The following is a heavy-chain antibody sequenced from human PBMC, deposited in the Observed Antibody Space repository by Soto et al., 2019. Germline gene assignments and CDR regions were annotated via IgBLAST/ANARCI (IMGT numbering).Heavy chain of an antibody. CDR2: VNSDGSST. D-gene: IGHD2-2*01. CDR3: ARDWSSLDY. Sequence: GSLRLSCAASGFTFSGYWMHWVRQAPGKGLVWVSRVNSDGSSTTYADSVKGRFTISRDNSKNTLYLQMNSLRAEDTAVYYCARDWSSLDYWGQGTLVTVSS. J-gene: IGHJ4*02. CDR1: GFTFSGYW. V-gene: IGHV3-74*01.